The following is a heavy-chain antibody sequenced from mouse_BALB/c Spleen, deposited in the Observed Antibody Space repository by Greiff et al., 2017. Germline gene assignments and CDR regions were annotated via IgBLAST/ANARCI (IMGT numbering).Heavy chain of an antibody. D-gene: IGHD2-12*01. CDR3: APLRRDYAMDY. Sequence: VQLQQSGAELVKPGASVKLSCTASGFNIKDTYMHWVKQRPEQGLEWIGRIDPANGNTKYDPKFQGKATITADTSSNTAYLQLSSLTSEDTAFYYCAPLRRDYAMDYWGQGTSVTVSS. CDR2: IDPANGNT. V-gene: IGHV14-3*02. CDR1: GFNIKDTY. J-gene: IGHJ4*01.